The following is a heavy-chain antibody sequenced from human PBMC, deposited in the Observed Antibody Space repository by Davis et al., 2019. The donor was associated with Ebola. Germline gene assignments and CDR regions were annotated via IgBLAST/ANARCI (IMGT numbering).Heavy chain of an antibody. V-gene: IGHV3-30-3*01. D-gene: IGHD1-26*01. CDR1: GFTFSAYA. CDR2: IAHDGGNK. CDR3: ARGVMGIVGA. Sequence: GGSLRLSCAASGFTFSAYAMHWVRQAPGKGLEWVTTIAHDGGNKYYADSVTGRFSISRDNSKDTVYLQMNSLRAEDTAVYYCARGVMGIVGAWGQGTLVTVSS. J-gene: IGHJ5*02.